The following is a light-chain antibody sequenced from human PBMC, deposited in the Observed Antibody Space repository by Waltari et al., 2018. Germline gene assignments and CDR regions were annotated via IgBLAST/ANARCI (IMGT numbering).Light chain of an antibody. CDR3: AAWDGSLNGWV. CDR1: RSNIEAYT. J-gene: IGLJ3*02. CDR2: SND. Sequence: QSVLTQPPSASGPPGHRVPIPCPGSRSNIEAYTASWYQHPPGTAPKLLIHSNDQRPSGVPDRFSGFKSGTSASLAIGGLQSEDEADYYCAAWDGSLNGWVLGGGTKLTVL. V-gene: IGLV1-44*01.